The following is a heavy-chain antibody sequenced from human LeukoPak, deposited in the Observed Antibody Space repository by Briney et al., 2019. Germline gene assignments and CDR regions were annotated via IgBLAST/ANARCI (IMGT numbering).Heavy chain of an antibody. Sequence: ASVKVSCKASGYIFDIYAMIWVRQAPGQGLELMGWINTNTGNPTYAQGFTGRFVFSLDTSVSTAYLQISSLKAEDTAVYYCARELPGIAAAGGGYYFDYWGQGTLVTVSS. CDR2: INTNTGNP. CDR1: GYIFDIYA. J-gene: IGHJ4*02. CDR3: ARELPGIAAAGGGYYFDY. D-gene: IGHD6-13*01. V-gene: IGHV7-4-1*02.